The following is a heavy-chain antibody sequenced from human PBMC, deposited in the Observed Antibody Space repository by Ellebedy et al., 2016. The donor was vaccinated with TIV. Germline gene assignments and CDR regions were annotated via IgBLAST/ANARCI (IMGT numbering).Heavy chain of an antibody. CDR3: ARHEMYGAGRYFDS. V-gene: IGHV5-51*01. CDR1: GYSFTDYW. J-gene: IGHJ4*02. Sequence: GESLKISCKASGYSFTDYWIGWVRQMPGKGLEWMGIIYPHDSDSRYSPSFQGHVTFSADKSINTAYLQWSSLEASDTAMYYCARHEMYGAGRYFDSWGQGTLVTVSP. CDR2: IYPHDSDS. D-gene: IGHD3-10*01.